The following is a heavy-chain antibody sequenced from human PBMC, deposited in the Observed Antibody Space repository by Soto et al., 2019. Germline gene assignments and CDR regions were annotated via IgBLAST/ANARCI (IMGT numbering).Heavy chain of an antibody. J-gene: IGHJ5*02. CDR2: ISGSGGST. V-gene: IGHV3-23*01. CDR1: GFTFSSYA. CDR3: AKGIPPLYAILPPDP. Sequence: GGSLRLSCAASGFTFSSYAMSWVRQAPGKGLEWVSAISGSGGSTYYADSVKGRFTTSRDNSKNTLYPQMNSLRAEDTAVYYCAKGIPPLYAILPPDPWGQGTLVTVSS. D-gene: IGHD3-9*01.